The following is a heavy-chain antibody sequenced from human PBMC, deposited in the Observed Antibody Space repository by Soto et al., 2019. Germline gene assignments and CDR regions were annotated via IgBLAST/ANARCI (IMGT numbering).Heavy chain of an antibody. J-gene: IGHJ5*02. D-gene: IGHD6-6*01. CDR2: INAGNGST. CDR1: GYTFTSYA. Sequence: ASVKVSCKASGYTFTSYAMHWLLQAPGQRLEWMGWINAGNGSTKYSQKFQGRVTITRDTSASTAYMELSSLRSEDTAVYYCARERYSSSSGRNWFDPWGQGTLVTVSS. V-gene: IGHV1-3*01. CDR3: ARERYSSSSGRNWFDP.